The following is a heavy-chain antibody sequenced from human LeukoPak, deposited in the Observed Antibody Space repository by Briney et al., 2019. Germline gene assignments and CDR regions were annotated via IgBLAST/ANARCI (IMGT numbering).Heavy chain of an antibody. CDR2: SDPKSGAT. J-gene: IGHJ4*02. CDR1: GYTFIGYF. V-gene: IGHV1-2*02. CDR3: ARGNFYDNKGYSPELRY. D-gene: IGHD3-10*01. Sequence: ASVKVSCKASGYTFIGYFIHWVRQAPGQGLEWMGWSDPKSGATKYEHFQGRVTMTRDTSISTAYMELSRLTSDDTAVYYCARGNFYDNKGYSPELRYWGQGTLVTVSS.